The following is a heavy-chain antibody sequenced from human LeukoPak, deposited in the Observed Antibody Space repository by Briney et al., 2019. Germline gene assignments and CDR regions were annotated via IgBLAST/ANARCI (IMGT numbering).Heavy chain of an antibody. CDR2: IWYDGGNK. Sequence: SGGSLRLSCAASGFTFSSYGMHWVRQAPGKGLEWVAVIWYDGGNKYYADSVKGRFTISRDNSKNTLYLQMNSLRAEDTAVYYCVTDEKGFDYWGQGTLVTVSS. D-gene: IGHD3-16*01. V-gene: IGHV3-33*01. CDR1: GFTFSSYG. CDR3: VTDEKGFDY. J-gene: IGHJ4*02.